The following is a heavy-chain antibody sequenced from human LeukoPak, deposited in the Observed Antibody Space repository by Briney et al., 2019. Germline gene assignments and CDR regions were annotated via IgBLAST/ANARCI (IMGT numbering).Heavy chain of an antibody. CDR1: GGSISSGGYY. D-gene: IGHD3-10*01. CDR2: IYYSGST. J-gene: IGHJ5*02. Sequence: PSETLSLTCTVSGGSISSGGYYWSWIRQPPGKGLEWIGSIYYSGSTYYNPSLKSRVTISVDTSKNQFSLKLSSVTAADTAVYYCASGGITMVRGVINNWFDPWGQGTLVTVSS. CDR3: ASGGITMVRGVINNWFDP. V-gene: IGHV4-39*07.